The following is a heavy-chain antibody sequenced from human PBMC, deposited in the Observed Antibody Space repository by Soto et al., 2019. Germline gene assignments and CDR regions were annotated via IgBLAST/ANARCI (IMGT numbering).Heavy chain of an antibody. Sequence: GGSLSLPGGAWGCPFSSFGVSRVRQAPGKWLEWVSAMSGSCGSTYYADSVKGRFTTSRDNSNNTLYLQMNSLRAEDTAVYYCAIAGSLDVHCVGDRYSGPWGQGTLVTLSS. CDR2: MSGSCGST. J-gene: IGHJ5*02. D-gene: IGHD2-21*02. CDR3: AIAGSLDVHCVGDRYSGP. CDR1: GCPFSSFG. V-gene: IGHV3-23*01.